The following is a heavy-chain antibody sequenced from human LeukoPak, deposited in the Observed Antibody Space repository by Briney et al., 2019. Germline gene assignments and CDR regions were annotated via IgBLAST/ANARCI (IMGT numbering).Heavy chain of an antibody. V-gene: IGHV4-59*08. CDR1: GGSISSYY. CDR3: ARHRFASPLDS. J-gene: IGHJ4*02. D-gene: IGHD2-21*01. CDR2: IFYTGDS. Sequence: SETLSLTCTVPGGSISSYYWSWIRQPPGKGLEWIGYIFYTGDSNHNPSFKSRVSISLDTSKDQISLKLSSVTAADTAVYYCARHRFASPLDSWGQGTLVTVSS.